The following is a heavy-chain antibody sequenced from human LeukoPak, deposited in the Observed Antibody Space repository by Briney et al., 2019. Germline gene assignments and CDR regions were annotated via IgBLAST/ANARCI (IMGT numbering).Heavy chain of an antibody. J-gene: IGHJ5*02. CDR3: AKGSGYCSNSRFDP. CDR2: ISWNSGSI. Sequence: PGRSLRLSCATSGFTLDDYAMHWVRQAPGKGLEWVSGISWNSGSIGYADSVKGRFTISRDSAKNSLYLQMNSLIAEDTAFYYCAKGSGYCSNSRFDPWGQGTLVTVSS. D-gene: IGHD6-13*01. CDR1: GFTLDDYA. V-gene: IGHV3-9*01.